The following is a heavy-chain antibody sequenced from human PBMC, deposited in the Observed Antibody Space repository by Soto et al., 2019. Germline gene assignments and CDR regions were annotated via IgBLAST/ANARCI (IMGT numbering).Heavy chain of an antibody. Sequence: SETLSLTCTVSGGSISSGDYYWSWIRQPPGKGLEWIGYIYYSGSTYYNPSLKSRVTISVDTSKNQFSLKLSSVTAADTAVYYCARGPWDSVVYYGVDVWGQGTTVTVSS. CDR2: IYYSGST. CDR1: GGSISSGDYY. J-gene: IGHJ6*01. CDR3: ARGPWDSVVYYGVDV. D-gene: IGHD2-15*01. V-gene: IGHV4-30-4*01.